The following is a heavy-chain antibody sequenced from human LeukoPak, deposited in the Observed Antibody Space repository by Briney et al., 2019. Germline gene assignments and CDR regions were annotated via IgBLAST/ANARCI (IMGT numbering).Heavy chain of an antibody. D-gene: IGHD3-10*01. V-gene: IGHV3-7*01. CDR3: ARGQSSGLLWFGESSYYFDY. CDR2: IKQDGSEK. J-gene: IGHJ4*02. Sequence: PGGSLRLSCAASGFTFSSYWMSWVRQAPGKGLEWVANIKQDGSEKYYVVSVKGRFTISRDNAKNSLYLQMNSLRAEDTAVYYCARGQSSGLLWFGESSYYFDYWGQGTLVTVSS. CDR1: GFTFSSYW.